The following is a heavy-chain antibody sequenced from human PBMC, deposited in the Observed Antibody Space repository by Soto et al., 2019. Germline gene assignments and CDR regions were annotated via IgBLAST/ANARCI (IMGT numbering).Heavy chain of an antibody. CDR1: GYTFTSYA. J-gene: IGHJ6*02. Sequence: QVQLVQSGAEVKKPGASVKISCKTSGYTFTSYALHWVRQAPGQRLEWMGWINAGNGNTKYSQKFQGRVLITRDTSASTAYMELRSLRSEDTAVYYCARDSGGMDVWGQGTTVTVSS. V-gene: IGHV1-3*01. CDR2: INAGNGNT. CDR3: ARDSGGMDV.